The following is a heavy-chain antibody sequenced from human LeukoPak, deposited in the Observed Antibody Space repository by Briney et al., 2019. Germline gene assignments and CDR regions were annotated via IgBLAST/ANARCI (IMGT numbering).Heavy chain of an antibody. CDR3: ARSAGTWFDP. CDR1: GFTFSSYE. J-gene: IGHJ5*02. Sequence: GGSLRLSCAASGFTFSSYEMNWVRQAPGKGLEWVSYISSSGGTIYYADSVKGRFTISRDNAKNSLYLQMNSLRVEDTAVYYCARSAGTWFDPWGLGTLVTVSS. V-gene: IGHV3-48*03. CDR2: ISSSGGTI. D-gene: IGHD1-1*01.